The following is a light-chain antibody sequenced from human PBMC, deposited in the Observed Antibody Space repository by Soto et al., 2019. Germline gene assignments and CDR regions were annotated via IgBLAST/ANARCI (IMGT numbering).Light chain of an antibody. Sequence: QSALTQPASVSGSPGQSITISCTGTSSDVGGYNYVSWYQQHPGKAPKVMIYAVTSRPSGVSSRFSGSKSGNTASLTISDLQAEDEADYYCGSYTGTSILYVFGTGTKVTVL. V-gene: IGLV2-14*01. CDR1: SSDVGGYNY. CDR2: AVT. J-gene: IGLJ1*01. CDR3: GSYTGTSILYV.